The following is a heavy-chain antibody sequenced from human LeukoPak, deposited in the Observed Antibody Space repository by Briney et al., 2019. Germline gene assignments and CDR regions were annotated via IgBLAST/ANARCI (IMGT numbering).Heavy chain of an antibody. V-gene: IGHV3-33*01. Sequence: GRSLRLSCVVSGFTFSSYGIHWVRQAPGKGLEWVAVIWYDGSNEYYADSVKGRFTISRDNSKNTLYLQMNSLRVEDTAVYYCARDRRRLQSPDWYFDLWGRGTLVTVSS. CDR1: GFTFSSYG. CDR2: IWYDGSNE. CDR3: ARDRRRLQSPDWYFDL. J-gene: IGHJ2*01. D-gene: IGHD5-24*01.